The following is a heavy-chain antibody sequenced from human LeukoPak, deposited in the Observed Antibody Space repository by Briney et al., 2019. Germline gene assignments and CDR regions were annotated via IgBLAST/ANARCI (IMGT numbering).Heavy chain of an antibody. CDR3: AKVVGDFWSGYYSDY. V-gene: IGHV3-30*02. Sequence: PGGSLRLSCVVSGFSLNTYDMTWVRQAPGKGLEWVAFIRYDGSNKYYADSVKGRFTISRDNSKNTLYLQMNSLRAEDTAVYYCAKVVGDFWSGYYSDYWGQGTLVTVSS. D-gene: IGHD3-3*01. J-gene: IGHJ4*02. CDR1: GFSLNTYD. CDR2: IRYDGSNK.